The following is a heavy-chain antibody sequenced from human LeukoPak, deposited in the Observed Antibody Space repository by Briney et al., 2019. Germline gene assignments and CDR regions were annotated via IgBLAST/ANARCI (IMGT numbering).Heavy chain of an antibody. CDR3: ARDLLVGATFNWFDP. D-gene: IGHD1-26*01. Sequence: GGSLRLSCAASGFAFSGYTMNWVRQAPGKGREWVCSLSSASSDIYYADPVKGRFTISRDNAKNSLYLQMNSLRAEDTAVYYCARDLLVGATFNWFDPWGQGTLVTVSS. V-gene: IGHV3-21*01. CDR1: GFAFSGYT. CDR2: LSSASSDI. J-gene: IGHJ5*02.